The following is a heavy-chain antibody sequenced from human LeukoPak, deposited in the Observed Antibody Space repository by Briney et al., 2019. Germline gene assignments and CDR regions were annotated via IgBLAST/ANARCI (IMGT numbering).Heavy chain of an antibody. Sequence: PSETLSLTCAVYGGSFSGYYRSWIRQPPGKGLEWIGEINHSGSTNYNPSLKSRVTISVDTSKNQFSLKLSSVTAADTAVYYCARRGVLGIAASWGQGTLVTVSS. CDR2: INHSGST. CDR3: ARRGVLGIAAS. J-gene: IGHJ5*02. D-gene: IGHD6-13*01. CDR1: GGSFSGYY. V-gene: IGHV4-34*01.